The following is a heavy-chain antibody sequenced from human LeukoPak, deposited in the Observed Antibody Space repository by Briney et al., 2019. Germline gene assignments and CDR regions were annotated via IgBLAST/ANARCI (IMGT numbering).Heavy chain of an antibody. Sequence: AGGSLSLFCAPSGFTVGSNYVRWVRQAPGRGREWVSVIYSGGSTYYADSVRGRFTISRDNSKNMLYLQMNSLGAEDTAVYYCTRDPQWEPGPPDAFDIWGQGTMVTVSS. CDR2: IYSGGST. V-gene: IGHV3-66*01. D-gene: IGHD1-26*01. J-gene: IGHJ3*02. CDR3: TRDPQWEPGPPDAFDI. CDR1: GFTVGSNY.